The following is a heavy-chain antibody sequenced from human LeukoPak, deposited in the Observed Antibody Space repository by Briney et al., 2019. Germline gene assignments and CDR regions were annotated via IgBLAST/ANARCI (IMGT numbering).Heavy chain of an antibody. V-gene: IGHV1-69*04. J-gene: IGHJ4*02. CDR1: GGTFSSYA. CDR2: IIPILGIA. Sequence: SVKVSCKASGGTFSSYAISWVRQAPGQGLEWMGRIIPILGIANYAQKFQGRVTITADKSTSTAYMELSSLRSEDTAVYYCARDWDGSGSYYANFDYWGQGTLVTVSS. D-gene: IGHD3-10*01. CDR3: ARDWDGSGSYYANFDY.